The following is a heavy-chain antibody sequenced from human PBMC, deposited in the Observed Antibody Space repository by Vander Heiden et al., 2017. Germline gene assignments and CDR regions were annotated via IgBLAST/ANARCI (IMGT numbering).Heavy chain of an antibody. D-gene: IGHD3-10*01. CDR2: TYYSGST. Sequence: QLQLQQARPVLVKPSLTLSLPCTGPDRCISRYYWSWIRQPPGKGLEWIRYTYYSGSTNYNTSLTSRVTISVDTSKTHSSLKLSSVTAPGPAVYYCARVARKGPGRYYYHGMADWGQGTTVTVSS. CDR1: DRCISRYY. J-gene: IGHJ6*02. CDR3: ARVARKGPGRYYYHGMAD. V-gene: IGHV4-59*01.